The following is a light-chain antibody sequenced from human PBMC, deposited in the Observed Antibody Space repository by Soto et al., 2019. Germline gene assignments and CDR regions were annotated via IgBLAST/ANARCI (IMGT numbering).Light chain of an antibody. Sequence: EIVLTQSPGTLSLSPGERATLSYRASQSVSSSYLAWYQEKPGQAPRLLIYGASSRATGIPDRFSGSGSGTDFALTISRLEPADFAVYYCQQYGSSRTFGQGTKVEIK. CDR3: QQYGSSRT. J-gene: IGKJ1*01. CDR1: QSVSSSY. CDR2: GAS. V-gene: IGKV3-20*01.